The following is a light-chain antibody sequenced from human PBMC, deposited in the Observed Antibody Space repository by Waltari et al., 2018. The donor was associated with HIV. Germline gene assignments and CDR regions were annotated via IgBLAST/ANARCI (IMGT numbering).Light chain of an antibody. V-gene: IGLV5-45*01. Sequence: QAVLTQPASLSASPGASASLTCTLRSGIDVAIYRIYWYQQKPGSPPQYLLRYKSDSDKQQGSGVPSLFSGSKDASANAGIFLISGLQSGDEADYYCVIWHNSAWVFGGGTKLTVL. CDR1: SGIDVAIYR. CDR3: VIWHNSAWV. CDR2: YKSDSDK. J-gene: IGLJ2*01.